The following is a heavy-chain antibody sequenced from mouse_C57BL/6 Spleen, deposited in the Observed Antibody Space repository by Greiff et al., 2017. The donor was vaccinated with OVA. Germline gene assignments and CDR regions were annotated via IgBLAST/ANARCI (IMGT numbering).Heavy chain of an antibody. CDR3: TTVGGILDY. V-gene: IGHV14-4*01. J-gene: IGHJ2*01. Sequence: EVQGVESGAELVRPGASVKLSCTASGFNIKDDYMHWVKQRPEQGLEWIGWIDPENGDTEYASKFQGKATITADTSSNTAYLQLSSLTSEDTAVYYCTTVGGILDYWGQGTTLTVSS. CDR1: GFNIKDDY. CDR2: IDPENGDT.